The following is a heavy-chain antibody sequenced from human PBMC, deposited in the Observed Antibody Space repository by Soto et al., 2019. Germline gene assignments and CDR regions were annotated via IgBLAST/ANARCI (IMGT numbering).Heavy chain of an antibody. D-gene: IGHD1-1*01. J-gene: IGHJ6*02. V-gene: IGHV3-7*03. CDR2: IKQDGSEK. CDR3: VLQGGYYYYGMDV. CDR1: GFTFSSYW. Sequence: EVQLVESGGGLVQPGGSLRLSCAASGFTFSSYWMSWVRQAPGKGLEWVANIKQDGSEKYYVDSVKGRFTISRDNAKNSLYLQMNSLRAEDTAVYYCVLQGGYYYYGMDVWGQGTTVTVSS.